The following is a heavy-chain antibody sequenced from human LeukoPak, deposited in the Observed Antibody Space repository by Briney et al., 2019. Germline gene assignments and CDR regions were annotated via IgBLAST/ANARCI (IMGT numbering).Heavy chain of an antibody. CDR1: GGSFSGYY. J-gene: IGHJ4*02. V-gene: IGHV4-34*01. CDR3: ARDHYYDSSGYPPSFDY. D-gene: IGHD3-22*01. CDR2: INHSGST. Sequence: SETLSLTCAVYGGSFSGYYWSWIRQPPGKGLEWIGEINHSGSTNYNPSLKSRVTISVDTSKNQFSLKLSSVTAADTAVYYCARDHYYDSSGYPPSFDYWDQGTLVTVSS.